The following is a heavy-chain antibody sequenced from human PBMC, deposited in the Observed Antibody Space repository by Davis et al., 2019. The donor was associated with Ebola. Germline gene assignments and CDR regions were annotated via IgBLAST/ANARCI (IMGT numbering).Heavy chain of an antibody. CDR2: TSYDGSDE. CDR1: GFTFSNYG. V-gene: IGHV3-30*18. D-gene: IGHD3-22*01. J-gene: IGHJ4*02. Sequence: GESLKISCVASGFTFSNYGIHWVRQAPGKGLQWVAGTSYDGSDEYYADSVKGRFTISRDNSKKTVYLQMSSLRPEDTALYYCAKDAYYYDSSGYDYWGQGTLVTVSS. CDR3: AKDAYYYDSSGYDY.